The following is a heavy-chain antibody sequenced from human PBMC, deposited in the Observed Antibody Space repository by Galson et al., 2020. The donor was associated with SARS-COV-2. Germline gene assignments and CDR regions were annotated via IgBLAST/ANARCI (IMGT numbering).Heavy chain of an antibody. J-gene: IGHJ4*02. CDR3: ASPQGY. CDR1: GFTFSSYA. Sequence: GGSLRLSCAASGFTFSSYAMHWVRQAPGKGLEWVAVISYDGSNKYYADSVKGRFTISRDNSKNTLYLQMNSLRAEDTAVYYCASPQGYWGQGTLVTVSS. CDR2: ISYDGSNK. V-gene: IGHV3-30*04.